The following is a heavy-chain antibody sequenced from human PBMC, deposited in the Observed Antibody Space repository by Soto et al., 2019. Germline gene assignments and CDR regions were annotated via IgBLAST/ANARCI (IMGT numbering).Heavy chain of an antibody. Sequence: RASVKVSCKASGYTFTSYGISWVRQPPGQGLAWMGWISAYNGNTNYAQKLQGRVTMTTDTSTSTAYMELRSLRSDDTAVYYCARDGYCSSTSCSDGMDVWGQGTTVTVSS. V-gene: IGHV1-18*01. J-gene: IGHJ6*02. CDR2: ISAYNGNT. CDR1: GYTFTSYG. D-gene: IGHD2-2*03. CDR3: ARDGYCSSTSCSDGMDV.